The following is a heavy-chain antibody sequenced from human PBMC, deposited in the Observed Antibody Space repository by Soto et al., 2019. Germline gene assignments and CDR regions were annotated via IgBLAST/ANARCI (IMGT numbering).Heavy chain of an antibody. CDR1: GYTFTSYG. J-gene: IGHJ4*02. V-gene: IGHV1-18*01. Sequence: GASVKVSCKASGYTFTSYGISWVRQAPGQGLEWMGWISAYNGNTNYAQKLQGRVTMTTDTSTSTAYMELRSLRSDDTAVYYCARRSEGYGDYDRQNDYWGQGTLVTVSS. D-gene: IGHD4-17*01. CDR3: ARRSEGYGDYDRQNDY. CDR2: ISAYNGNT.